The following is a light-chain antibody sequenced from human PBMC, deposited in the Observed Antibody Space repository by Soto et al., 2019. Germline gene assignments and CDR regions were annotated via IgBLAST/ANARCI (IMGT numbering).Light chain of an antibody. Sequence: QSVLTQPASVSGSPGQSITISCTGTSSDVGGYNYVSWYQQHPGKAPKLMIYEVSNRPSGVSNRFSGSKSGNTASLTISGLQAEDEADYYRSSYTSSSTLVFGTGTKVTV. CDR2: EVS. J-gene: IGLJ1*01. V-gene: IGLV2-14*01. CDR3: SSYTSSSTLV. CDR1: SSDVGGYNY.